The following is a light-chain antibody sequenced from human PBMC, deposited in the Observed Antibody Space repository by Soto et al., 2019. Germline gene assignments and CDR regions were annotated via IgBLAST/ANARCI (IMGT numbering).Light chain of an antibody. Sequence: EIVMTQSPATLSVSPGERASLSCRASQSVGSNLAWYQQTAGQAPRLLIYGASTRATGIPARFSGSGSGTDFTHTISSLQSEDFAVYSCQKYTNWPYTFGQGTKVEVK. CDR1: QSVGSN. J-gene: IGKJ2*01. CDR3: QKYTNWPYT. CDR2: GAS. V-gene: IGKV3-15*01.